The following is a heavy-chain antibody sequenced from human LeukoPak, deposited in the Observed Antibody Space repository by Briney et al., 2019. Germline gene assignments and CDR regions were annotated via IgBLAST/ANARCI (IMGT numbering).Heavy chain of an antibody. Sequence: GGSLRLSCAVSGFTFSDHRMDWVRQVPGKGLQWVGRSTDKLYSYTTEYAASVKGRFAISRADSENSLYLQMNSLKTEDTAVYYCVRAGGTRGYDIWGQGTMVTVSS. V-gene: IGHV3-72*01. D-gene: IGHD2-15*01. CDR2: STDKLYSYTT. CDR1: GFTFSDHR. CDR3: VRAGGTRGYDI. J-gene: IGHJ3*02.